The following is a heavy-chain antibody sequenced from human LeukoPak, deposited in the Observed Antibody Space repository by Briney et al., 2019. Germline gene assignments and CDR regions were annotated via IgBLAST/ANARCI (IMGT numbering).Heavy chain of an antibody. CDR1: GFTFSNYG. Sequence: GRSLRLSCAASGFTFSNYGMHWVRQAPGKGLEWVSYISSSSLSLYYADSVKGRFTISRDKAKNSLYLQMNSLRAEDTAVYYCARDPTPTQLWFRGSFDYWGQGALVTVSS. CDR3: ARDPTPTQLWFRGSFDY. V-gene: IGHV3-48*01. CDR2: ISSSSLSL. J-gene: IGHJ4*02. D-gene: IGHD5-18*01.